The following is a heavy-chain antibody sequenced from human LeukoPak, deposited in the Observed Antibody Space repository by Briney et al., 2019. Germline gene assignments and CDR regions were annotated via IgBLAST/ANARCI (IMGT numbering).Heavy chain of an antibody. Sequence: GGSLRLSCAASGFTFSSYWMHWVRQPPGKGLEWVSSIGLSGGSIFYADSVKGRFSISRDNAKNSLYLQMNSLRDDDTAIYYCARLAGGRSPWYLDIWGRGTLVTVSS. V-gene: IGHV3-21*04. CDR1: GFTFSSYW. J-gene: IGHJ2*01. CDR2: IGLSGGSI. CDR3: ARLAGGRSPWYLDI. D-gene: IGHD6-19*01.